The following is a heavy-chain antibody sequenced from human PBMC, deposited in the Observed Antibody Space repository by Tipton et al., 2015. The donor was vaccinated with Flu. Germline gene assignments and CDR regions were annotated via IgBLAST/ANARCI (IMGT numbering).Heavy chain of an antibody. Sequence: LRLSCTVSGGSISSYYWSWIRQPPGKGLEWIGYIYYSGSTNYNPSLKSRVTISVDTSKNQFSLKLSSVTAADTAVYYCAREPDAFDIWGQGTMVTVSS. CDR1: GGSISSYY. CDR3: AREPDAFDI. CDR2: IYYSGST. J-gene: IGHJ3*02. V-gene: IGHV4-59*01.